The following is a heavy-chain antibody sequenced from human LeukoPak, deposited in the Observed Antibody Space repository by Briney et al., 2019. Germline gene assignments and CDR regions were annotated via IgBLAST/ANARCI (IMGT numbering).Heavy chain of an antibody. Sequence: GGTLRLSCAASGLTFTNFGMSWVRQAPGKGLEWVSAISGRGDRTYYADSVKGRCTISRDNSKNTLYLQINSLRAEDTAVYYCATYYYDSSGRSDFDYWGQGTLVTVSS. V-gene: IGHV3-23*01. J-gene: IGHJ4*02. CDR1: GLTFTNFG. D-gene: IGHD3-22*01. CDR2: ISGRGDRT. CDR3: ATYYYDSSGRSDFDY.